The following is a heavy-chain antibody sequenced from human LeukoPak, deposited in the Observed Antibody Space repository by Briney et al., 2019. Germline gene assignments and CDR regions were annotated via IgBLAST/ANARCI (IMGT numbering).Heavy chain of an antibody. CDR2: IYHSGST. J-gene: IGHJ1*01. CDR1: GYSISSGYY. Sequence: PSETLSLTCAVSGYSISSGYYWGWIRQPPGKGLEWIGSIYHSGSTYYNPSLKSRVTISVDTSKNQFSLKLSSVTAVDTAVYYCARQLSIKPPAEYFQHWGQGTLVTVSS. CDR3: ARQLSIKPPAEYFQH. V-gene: IGHV4-38-2*01. D-gene: IGHD2/OR15-2a*01.